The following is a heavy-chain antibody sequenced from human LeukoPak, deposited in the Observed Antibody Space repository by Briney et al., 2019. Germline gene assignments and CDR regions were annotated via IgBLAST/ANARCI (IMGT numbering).Heavy chain of an antibody. V-gene: IGHV3-21*01. J-gene: IGHJ3*02. CDR2: ISSSSDYI. D-gene: IGHD5-18*01. CDR3: ARARSSYGYGDAFDI. CDR1: GFTFSSYN. Sequence: GGSLRLSCAASGFTFSSYNMNWVRQAPGRGLEWVSSISSSSDYIYYADSVKGRFTISRDNAKNSLYLQMKSLRAEDTAVYYCARARSSYGYGDAFDIWGQGTMVTVSS.